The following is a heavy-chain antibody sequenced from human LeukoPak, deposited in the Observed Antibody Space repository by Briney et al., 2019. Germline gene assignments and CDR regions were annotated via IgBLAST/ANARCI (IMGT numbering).Heavy chain of an antibody. J-gene: IGHJ4*02. V-gene: IGHV4-59*08. CDR3: ARVAPYYDLDY. CDR1: GGSISSYY. CDR2: IHDSGST. D-gene: IGHD3-22*01. Sequence: PSETLSLTCTGSGGSISSYYWSWIRQPPGKGLEWIGNIHDSGSTNYKTSLKSRVTISIDTSKNQFSLKLNSVTAADTAAYYCARVAPYYDLDYWGQGTLVTVSS.